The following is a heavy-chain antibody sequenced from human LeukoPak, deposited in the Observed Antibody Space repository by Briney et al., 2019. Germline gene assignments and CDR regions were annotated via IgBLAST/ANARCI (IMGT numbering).Heavy chain of an antibody. V-gene: IGHV1-69*04. CDR1: GYTFTSYG. CDR3: ARVTGQLWLRYYYYYGMDV. J-gene: IGHJ6*02. Sequence: GASVKVSCKASGYTFTSYGISWVRQAPGQGLEWMGRIIPILGIANYAQKFQGRVTITADKSTSTAYMELSSLRSEDTAVYYCARVTGQLWLRYYYYYGMDVWGQGTTVTVSS. CDR2: IIPILGIA. D-gene: IGHD5-18*01.